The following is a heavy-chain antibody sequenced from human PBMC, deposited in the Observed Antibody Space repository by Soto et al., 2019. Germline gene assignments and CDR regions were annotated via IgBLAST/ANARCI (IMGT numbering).Heavy chain of an antibody. J-gene: IGHJ4*02. V-gene: IGHV3-7*01. CDR1: GFTFSSYW. CDR2: IKQDGSMK. CDR3: ARDANGGYFDS. Sequence: EVQLVESGGGLVQPGGSLRLSCADSGFTFSSYWMSWVSQAPGKGLEWVANIKQDGSMKNHVDSVRGRFTISRDNAKNSLYLQMNGLRAEDTAVYYCARDANGGYFDSWGQGTLVTVSS. D-gene: IGHD2-8*01.